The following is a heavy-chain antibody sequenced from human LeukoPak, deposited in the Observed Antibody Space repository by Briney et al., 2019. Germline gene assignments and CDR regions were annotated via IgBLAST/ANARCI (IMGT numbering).Heavy chain of an antibody. CDR2: INSDGSST. CDR3: VRRNY. J-gene: IGHJ4*02. V-gene: IGHV3-74*01. Sequence: PGGSLRLSCAASGFSFSSYWMHWVRHAPGKGLVWVSRINSDGSSTTYVDSVKGRFTISRDNAKNTLYLQMNSLRAEDTAVYYCVRRNYWGQGTLVTVSS. CDR1: GFSFSSYW.